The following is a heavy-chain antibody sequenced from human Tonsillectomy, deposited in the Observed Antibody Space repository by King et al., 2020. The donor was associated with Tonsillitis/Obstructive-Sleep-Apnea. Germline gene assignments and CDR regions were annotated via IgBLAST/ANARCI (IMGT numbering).Heavy chain of an antibody. J-gene: IGHJ4*02. CDR3: ARENPDLQPFNFDY. Sequence: QLVQSGAEVKKPGASVKVSCKASGYTFTNYYIHWVRQAPGQGLEWMGIINPSGGSTSYAQKFQGRVTMTRDTSTSAVYMELTSLRSEDTAVFYCARENPDLQPFNFDYWGQGTLVTVPS. D-gene: IGHD1-14*01. CDR2: INPSGGST. CDR1: GYTFTNYY. V-gene: IGHV1-46*01.